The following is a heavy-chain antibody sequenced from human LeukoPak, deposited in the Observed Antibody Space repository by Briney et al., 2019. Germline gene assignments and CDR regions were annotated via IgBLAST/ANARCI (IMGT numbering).Heavy chain of an antibody. CDR1: GFIFSGHY. CDR3: ARVALGNYGEYDS. J-gene: IGHJ4*02. Sequence: GGSLRLSCVASGFIFSGHYMDWVSQAPGNGLEWFVRITNKNDKYTAHYAASVRRRFIISRDDSRTSMSLQMNSLKTEDAAVYYCARVALGNYGEYDSWGQGTLVIVSS. D-gene: IGHD4/OR15-4a*01. CDR2: ITNKNDKYTA. V-gene: IGHV3-72*01.